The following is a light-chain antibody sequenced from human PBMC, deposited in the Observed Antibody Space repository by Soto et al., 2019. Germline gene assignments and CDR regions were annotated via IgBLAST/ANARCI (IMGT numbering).Light chain of an antibody. Sequence: QSVLPQPPSASGSPGQSVTISCTGTSSDVDGYNYVSWYQQHPGKAPKLMIYDVSNRPSGVSNRFSGSKSGNTASLTISGLQAEDEADYFCSSYTISSPYVFGTGTKVTVL. CDR2: DVS. CDR1: SSDVDGYNY. CDR3: SSYTISSPYV. V-gene: IGLV2-14*01. J-gene: IGLJ1*01.